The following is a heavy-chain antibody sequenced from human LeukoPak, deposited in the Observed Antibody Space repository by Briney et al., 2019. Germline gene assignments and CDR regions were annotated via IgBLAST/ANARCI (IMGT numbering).Heavy chain of an antibody. D-gene: IGHD2-21*02. V-gene: IGHV3-7*01. Sequence: PGGSLRLSCTASGFTLINFWMSWVRQAPGKGLEWVANINQDSSDRHYVDSMKGRATISRDNAKNSLYLQMNSLRAEDTAVYYCAREPAYCGGDCYNPYYFDYWGQGTLVTVSS. CDR1: GFTLINFW. CDR2: INQDSSDR. CDR3: AREPAYCGGDCYNPYYFDY. J-gene: IGHJ4*02.